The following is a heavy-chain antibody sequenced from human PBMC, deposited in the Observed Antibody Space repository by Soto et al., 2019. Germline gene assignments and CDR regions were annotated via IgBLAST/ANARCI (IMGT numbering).Heavy chain of an antibody. Sequence: SETLSLTCTVSGGSISSGGYYWSWIRQHPGKGLEWIGYIYHSGSAYYNPSLKSRVTILVDTSKNQFSLNLRSVTAADTAVYYCAGKGVVTAVFDYWGQGTLVTVSS. CDR2: IYHSGSA. D-gene: IGHD2-21*02. V-gene: IGHV4-31*03. CDR3: AGKGVVTAVFDY. CDR1: GGSISSGGYY. J-gene: IGHJ4*02.